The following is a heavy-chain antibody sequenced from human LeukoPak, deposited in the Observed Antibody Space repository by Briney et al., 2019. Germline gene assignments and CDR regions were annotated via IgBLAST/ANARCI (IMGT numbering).Heavy chain of an antibody. J-gene: IGHJ5*02. D-gene: IGHD2-2*01. CDR2: ISSSGSTI. CDR3: ARGRYCSSTSCSSTHWFDP. V-gene: IGHV3-48*03. CDR1: GFNFGSYG. Sequence: GGSLRLSCGASGFNFGSYGMYWVRQAPGKGLEWVSYISSSGSTIYYADSVKGRFTISRDNAKNSLYLQMNSLRAEDTAVYYCARGRYCSSTSCSSTHWFDPWGQGTLVTVSS.